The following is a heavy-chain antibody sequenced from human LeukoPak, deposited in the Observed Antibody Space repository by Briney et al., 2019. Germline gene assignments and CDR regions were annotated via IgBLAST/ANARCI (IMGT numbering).Heavy chain of an antibody. CDR3: ARDRSPYSSSWYNWFDP. CDR2: IYTSGST. V-gene: IGHV4-4*07. Sequence: SETLSLTCTVSGGSISSYYWSWIRQPAGKGLEWIGRIYTSGSTNYNPSLKSRVTMSVDTSKNQFSLKLSSVTAADTAVYYCARDRSPYSSSWYNWFDPWGQGTLVTVSS. CDR1: GGSISSYY. J-gene: IGHJ5*02. D-gene: IGHD6-13*01.